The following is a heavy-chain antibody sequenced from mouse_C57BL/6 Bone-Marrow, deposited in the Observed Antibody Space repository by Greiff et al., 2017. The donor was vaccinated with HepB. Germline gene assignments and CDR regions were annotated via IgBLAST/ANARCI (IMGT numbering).Heavy chain of an antibody. D-gene: IGHD1-1*01. CDR1: GFTFSSYA. CDR2: ISDGGSYT. CDR3: ARDWDYYGSSSSY. Sequence: EVKLVESGGGLVKPGGSLKLSCAASGFTFSSYAMSWVRQTPEKRLEWVATISDGGSYTYYPDNVKGRFTISRDNAKNNLDLQMSHLKSEDTAMYYCARDWDYYGSSSSYWGQGTLVTVSA. J-gene: IGHJ3*01. V-gene: IGHV5-4*01.